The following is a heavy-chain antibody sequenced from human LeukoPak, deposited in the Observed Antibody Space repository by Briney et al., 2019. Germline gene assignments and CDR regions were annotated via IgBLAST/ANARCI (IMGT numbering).Heavy chain of an antibody. CDR2: IYTSGST. CDR1: GGSISSYY. CDR3: ARVLPFIGYCSSTSCGGYFDY. Sequence: SETLSLTCTVSGGSISSYYWTWIRQPPGKGLEWIGRIYTSGSTNYNPSLKSRVTISVDTSKNQFSLKLSSVTAADTAVYYCARVLPFIGYCSSTSCGGYFDYWGQGTLVTVSS. J-gene: IGHJ4*02. D-gene: IGHD2-2*01. V-gene: IGHV4-4*08.